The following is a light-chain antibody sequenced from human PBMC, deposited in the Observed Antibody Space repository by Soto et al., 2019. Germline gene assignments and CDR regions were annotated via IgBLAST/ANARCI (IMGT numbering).Light chain of an antibody. J-gene: IGLJ2*01. CDR2: EGS. Sequence: QSALTQPDSVSGSPGQSITISCTGTSSDVGSYNLVSWYQQHPGKAPKLMIYEGSKRPSGVSNRFSGSKSGNTASLTISGLQAEDEADYYDCSYAGSSTFEVFGGGTKLTVL. V-gene: IGLV2-23*03. CDR1: SSDVGSYNL. CDR3: CSYAGSSTFEV.